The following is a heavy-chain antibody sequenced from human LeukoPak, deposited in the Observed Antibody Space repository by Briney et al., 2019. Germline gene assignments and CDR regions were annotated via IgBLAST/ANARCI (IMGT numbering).Heavy chain of an antibody. CDR1: GYTFTPYS. Sequence: GASVKVASKASGYTFTPYSIRGVRQAPGQGLEGMGWISAYNGKTNFAQKFQGRITMTTDTSTSTAYMELRSLRSDDTAVYYCARDGVWGNSFTDYWGQGTLVTVSS. J-gene: IGHJ4*02. D-gene: IGHD3-16*01. CDR2: ISAYNGKT. V-gene: IGHV1-18*01. CDR3: ARDGVWGNSFTDY.